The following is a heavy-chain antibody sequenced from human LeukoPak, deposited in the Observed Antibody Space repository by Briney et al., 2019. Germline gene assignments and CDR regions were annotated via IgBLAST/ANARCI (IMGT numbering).Heavy chain of an antibody. D-gene: IGHD1-26*01. CDR3: ARVAAGWEPMGYYYYMYV. J-gene: IGHJ6*03. CDR2: ITSTSRYI. CDR1: GFAFSTYS. V-gene: IGHV3-21*01. Sequence: PGGSLRLSCAASGFAFSTYSISWVRHAPGQGQEWDSSITSTSRYIYYAASVKGRFTISRDNAKHSLYLQMNSLRAEDTALYFCARVAAGWEPMGYYYYMYVWGKGTTVTV.